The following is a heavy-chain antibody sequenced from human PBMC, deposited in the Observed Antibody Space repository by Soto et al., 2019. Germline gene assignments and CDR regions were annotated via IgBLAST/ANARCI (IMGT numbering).Heavy chain of an antibody. J-gene: IGHJ4*02. CDR2: ISWNSGSI. Sequence: DVQLVESGGGLVQPGRSLRLSCAASGFTFDDYAMHWVRQAPGKGLEWVSGISWNSGSIGYADSVKGRFTISRDNAKNSLYLQMNSLRAEDTALYYCAKERGPQNRGYFDYWGQGTLVTVSS. CDR1: GFTFDDYA. V-gene: IGHV3-9*01. CDR3: AKERGPQNRGYFDY.